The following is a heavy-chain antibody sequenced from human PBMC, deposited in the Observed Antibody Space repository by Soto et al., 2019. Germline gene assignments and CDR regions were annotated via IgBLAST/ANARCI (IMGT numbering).Heavy chain of an antibody. CDR3: ARELGYCSSTSCQGVLRFFDGMDV. CDR2: ISSSSSYI. CDR1: GFTFSSYS. J-gene: IGHJ6*02. D-gene: IGHD2-2*01. Sequence: EVQLVESGGGLVKPGGSLRLSCAASGFTFSSYSMNWVRQASGKGLEWVSSISSSSSYIYYADSVKGRFTISRDNAKNSLYLQMNSLRAEDTAVYYCARELGYCSSTSCQGVLRFFDGMDVWGQGTTVTVSS. V-gene: IGHV3-21*01.